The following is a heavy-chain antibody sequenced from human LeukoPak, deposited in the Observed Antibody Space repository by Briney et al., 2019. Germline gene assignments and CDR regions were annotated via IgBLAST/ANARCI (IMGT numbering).Heavy chain of an antibody. J-gene: IGHJ5*02. CDR3: ARATRSVGKRSLNPEFDP. CDR1: AYTFTSYG. V-gene: IGHV1-18*01. D-gene: IGHD1-26*01. Sequence: GASVKVSCKASAYTFTSYGISWVRQAPGQGLEWMGWISAYNGNTNYAQKLQGRVTMTTDTSTSTAYMELRSLRSDDTAVYYCARATRSVGKRSLNPEFDPWGQGTLVTVSS. CDR2: ISAYNGNT.